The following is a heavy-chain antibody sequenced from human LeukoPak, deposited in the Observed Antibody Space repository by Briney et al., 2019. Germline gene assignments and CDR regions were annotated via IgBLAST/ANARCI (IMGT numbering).Heavy chain of an antibody. CDR2: ISYDGRNK. CDR3: ARDPIYGSGSYQPYWFDP. V-gene: IGHV3-30*01. J-gene: IGHJ5*02. D-gene: IGHD3-10*01. Sequence: GGSLRLSCAASGFTFSTVAMDWGRQAPGKGLEGGAVISYDGRNKYYADSMKGRFTISRDNSKSTLYLQMNSLRAEDTAVYYCARDPIYGSGSYQPYWFDPWGQGTLVTVSS. CDR1: GFTFSTVA.